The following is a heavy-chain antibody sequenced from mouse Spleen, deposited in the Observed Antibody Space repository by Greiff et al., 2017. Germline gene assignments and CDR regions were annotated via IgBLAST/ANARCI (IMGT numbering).Heavy chain of an antibody. CDR1: GFTFSSYG. V-gene: IGHV5-6*01. CDR3: ARHVRGVGDYDWFAY. D-gene: IGHD2-4*01. Sequence: EVQLVESGGDLVKPGGSLKLSCAASGFTFSSYGMSWVRQTPDKRLEWVATISSGGSYTYYPDSVKGRFTISRDNAKNTLYLQMSSLKSEDTAMYYCARHVRGVGDYDWFAYWGQGTLVTVSA. J-gene: IGHJ3*01. CDR2: ISSGGSYT.